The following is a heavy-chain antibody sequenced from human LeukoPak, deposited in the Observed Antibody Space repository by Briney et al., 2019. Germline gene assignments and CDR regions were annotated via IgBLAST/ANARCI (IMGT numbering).Heavy chain of an antibody. Sequence: PVGSLRLSCAASGFTFSSYEMNWVRQAPGKLLEWVSYISSSGSTIYYADSVKGRFTISRDNAKNSLYLQMNSLRAEDTAVYYCARGPPYSDNWFDPWGQGTLVTVSS. D-gene: IGHD2-21*01. V-gene: IGHV3-48*03. J-gene: IGHJ5*02. CDR3: ARGPPYSDNWFDP. CDR1: GFTFSSYE. CDR2: ISSSGSTI.